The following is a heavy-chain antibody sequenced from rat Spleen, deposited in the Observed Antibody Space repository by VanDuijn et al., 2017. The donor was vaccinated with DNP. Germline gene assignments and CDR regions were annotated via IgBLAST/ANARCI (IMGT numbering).Heavy chain of an antibody. CDR2: ISTSGGST. D-gene: IGHD5-1*01. V-gene: IGHV5-46*01. Sequence: EVQLVASGGGLVEPGRSLKLSCAASGFTFSSFPMAWVRQAPTKGLEWVASISTSGGSTYYRDSVKGRFTISRDNAKSTLYLQMNSLRSEDTATYYCTRETGDWGQGVMVTVSS. CDR3: TRETGD. CDR1: GFTFSSFP. J-gene: IGHJ2*01.